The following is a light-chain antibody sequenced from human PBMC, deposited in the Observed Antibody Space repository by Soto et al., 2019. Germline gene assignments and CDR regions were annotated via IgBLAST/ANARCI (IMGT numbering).Light chain of an antibody. CDR2: AAS. Sequence: DIQMTQSPSSLSASVEDRVIITCRASQSISNHLNWYQQKPGKAPKLLIFAASSLQSGVPSRFRGSKSVPDFTLTISSLQPEDVETYYWQQSYSSAPTFGQRAKVDIK. CDR3: QQSYSSAPT. CDR1: QSISNH. V-gene: IGKV1-39*01. J-gene: IGKJ1*01.